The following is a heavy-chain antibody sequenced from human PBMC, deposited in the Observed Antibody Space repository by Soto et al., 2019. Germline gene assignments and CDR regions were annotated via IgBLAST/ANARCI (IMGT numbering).Heavy chain of an antibody. J-gene: IGHJ5*02. Sequence: TSETLSLTCAVYGGSVNGYYWNWIRQPPGKGLEWIGEINHTGGTHYNPSLKSRVIMSVDTSKNQFSLRLSSVTAADTAIYYCATRITVFGLLIPPFDPWGQGTQVTSPQ. CDR3: ATRITVFGLLIPPFDP. V-gene: IGHV4-34*01. CDR2: INHTGGT. D-gene: IGHD3-3*01. CDR1: GGSVNGYY.